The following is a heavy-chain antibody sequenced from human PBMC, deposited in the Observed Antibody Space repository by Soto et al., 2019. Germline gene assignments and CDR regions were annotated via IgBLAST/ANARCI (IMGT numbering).Heavy chain of an antibody. CDR2: IYYSGST. J-gene: IGHJ6*02. CDR1: GGSISSGGYY. CDR3: ARGDYYYDSGGGRGYGMDV. V-gene: IGHV4-31*03. D-gene: IGHD3-22*01. Sequence: QVQLQESGPGLVKPSQTLSLTCTVSGGSISSGGYYWSWIRQHPGKGLEWIGYIYYSGSTYYNPSLKNRVTLSGDTYKNQFSRKLSSVTAAETAVYYCARGDYYYDSGGGRGYGMDVWGQGTTVTVSS.